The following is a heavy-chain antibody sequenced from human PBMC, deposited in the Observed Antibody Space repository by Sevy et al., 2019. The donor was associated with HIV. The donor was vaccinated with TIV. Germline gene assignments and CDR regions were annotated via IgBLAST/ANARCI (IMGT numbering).Heavy chain of an antibody. Sequence: GGSLRLSCAASGFTFDDYVMHWVRQAPGKGLEWVSGVSRNSASIGYAGSVRGRFTISRDNAKNSLSLQMNSLTSEDTAFYYCTKDLGATLVPGYCYDGTCWPRDGFDIWGHGTMVTVSS. CDR3: TKDLGATLVPGYCYDGTCWPRDGFDI. CDR1: GFTFDDYV. J-gene: IGHJ3*02. D-gene: IGHD2-15*01. V-gene: IGHV3-9*01. CDR2: VSRNSASI.